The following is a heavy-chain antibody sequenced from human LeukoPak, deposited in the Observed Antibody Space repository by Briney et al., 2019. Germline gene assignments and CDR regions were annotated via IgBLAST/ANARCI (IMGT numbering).Heavy chain of an antibody. CDR3: ARGGYGDYKLHYYHYGMDV. D-gene: IGHD4-17*01. J-gene: IGHJ6*02. V-gene: IGHV3-7*03. Sequence: GGSLRLSCAASGFTFSSYWMSWVRQAPGKRLEGVAHIKQDGSEKYYVDSVKGRFTISRDNAKNSLYLQMNSLRAEDTAVYYCARGGYGDYKLHYYHYGMDVWGQGTTVTVSS. CDR1: GFTFSSYW. CDR2: IKQDGSEK.